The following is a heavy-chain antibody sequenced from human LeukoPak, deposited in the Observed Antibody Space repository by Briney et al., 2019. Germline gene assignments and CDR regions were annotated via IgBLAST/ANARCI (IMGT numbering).Heavy chain of an antibody. V-gene: IGHV3-7*01. Sequence: GGSLRLSCAATGFTFSSYWMTWVRQAPGKGLEWVANIKEDGSEKYYVDSVKGRFTISRDNAKNSLYLQMNSLRAEDTAVYYCARERKSNYYGWDYYYGMDVWGQGTTVTVSS. CDR3: ARERKSNYYGWDYYYGMDV. CDR1: GFTFSSYW. D-gene: IGHD4-17*01. J-gene: IGHJ6*02. CDR2: IKEDGSEK.